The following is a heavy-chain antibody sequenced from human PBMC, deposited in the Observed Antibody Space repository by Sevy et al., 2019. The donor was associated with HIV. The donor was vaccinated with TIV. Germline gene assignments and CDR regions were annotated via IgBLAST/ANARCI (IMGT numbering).Heavy chain of an antibody. D-gene: IGHD5-18*01. CDR2: IIHIIGTA. CDR1: GGTFSSYA. Sequence: GPSVKVSSKASGGTFSSYAISWVRQAPGQGLEWMGGIIHIIGTANYAQKFQGRVTITPDESKSTAYMERSSLRSEDTAVYYCAREYTAMVEDLFDPWVQGTLVTVSS. CDR3: AREYTAMVEDLFDP. V-gene: IGHV1-69*13. J-gene: IGHJ5*02.